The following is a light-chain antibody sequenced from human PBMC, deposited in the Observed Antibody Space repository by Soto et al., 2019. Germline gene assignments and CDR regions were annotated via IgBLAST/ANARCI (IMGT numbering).Light chain of an antibody. J-gene: IGLJ1*01. CDR2: EVT. V-gene: IGLV2-23*02. Sequence: QSVLTQPASVSGSPGQSITISCTGTSSDIGDYNLVSWYQQHPGQAPKLLIYEVTKRPSGVSNRFSASKSGNTASLTISGLQAEDEADYYCFSYASSGTYVFGNGTKVTVL. CDR1: SSDIGDYNL. CDR3: FSYASSGTYV.